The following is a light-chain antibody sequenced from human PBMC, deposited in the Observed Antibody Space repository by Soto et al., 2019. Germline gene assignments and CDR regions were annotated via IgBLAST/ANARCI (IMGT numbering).Light chain of an antibody. CDR1: SSDIGGYIL. CDR2: EGS. V-gene: IGLV2-23*01. J-gene: IGLJ2*01. CDR3: CSYVGSDTYVI. Sequence: QSALTQPASVSGSPGQSITISCTGTSSDIGGYILVSWYQQEPGKAPKLMIYEGSKRPSGVSNRFSGSKSGNTASLTISGLQAEDEAHYYGCSYVGSDTYVIFGGGTKLTVL.